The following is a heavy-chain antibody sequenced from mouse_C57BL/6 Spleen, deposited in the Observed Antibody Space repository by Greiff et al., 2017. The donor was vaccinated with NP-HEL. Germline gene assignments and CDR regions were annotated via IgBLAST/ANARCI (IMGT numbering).Heavy chain of an antibody. CDR1: GYTFTDYE. Sequence: QLQQSGAELVRPGASVTLSCKASGYTFTDYEMHWVKQTPVHGLEWIGAIDPETGGTAYNQKFKGKAILTADKSSSTAYMELRSLTSEDSAVYYCTRSLITTDYWYFDVWGTGTTVTVSS. CDR3: TRSLITTDYWYFDV. J-gene: IGHJ1*03. CDR2: IDPETGGT. V-gene: IGHV1-15*01. D-gene: IGHD1-1*01.